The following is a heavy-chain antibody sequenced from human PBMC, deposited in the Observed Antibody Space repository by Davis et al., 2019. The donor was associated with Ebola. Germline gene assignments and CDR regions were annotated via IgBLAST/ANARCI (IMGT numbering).Heavy chain of an antibody. J-gene: IGHJ5*02. CDR3: ARGDDIWTGHNWFDP. CDR2: ISYVGSNK. V-gene: IGHV3-30*03. D-gene: IGHD3-9*01. CDR1: GFTFSSYG. Sequence: GESLKISCAASGFTFSSYGMHWVRQAPATGLDRVAVISYVGSNKYYADSVKGRFTISRDNSKNTVYLQMNSLRAEDTAVYYCARGDDIWTGHNWFDPGGQGTLVTVSS.